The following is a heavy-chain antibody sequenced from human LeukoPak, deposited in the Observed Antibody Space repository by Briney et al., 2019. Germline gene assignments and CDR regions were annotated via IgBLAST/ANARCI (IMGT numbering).Heavy chain of an antibody. Sequence: GGSLRLSCAASGFTFNSYAMSWVRQAPGKGLEWVSAISGSGGSTYYADSVKGQFTISRDNSKNTLYLQMNSLGAEDTAVYYCAKDSSDWGRITMIVVVIPYYFDYWGQGTLVTVSS. D-gene: IGHD3-22*01. CDR1: GFTFNSYA. CDR2: ISGSGGST. CDR3: AKDSSDWGRITMIVVVIPYYFDY. J-gene: IGHJ4*02. V-gene: IGHV3-23*01.